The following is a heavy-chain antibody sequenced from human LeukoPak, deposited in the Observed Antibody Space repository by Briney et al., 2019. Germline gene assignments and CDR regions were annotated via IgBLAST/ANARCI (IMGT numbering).Heavy chain of an antibody. Sequence: GGSLRLSCAASGYTFSDYYMSWIRQAPGKGLEWVSYISSSGSTIYYADSVKGRFTISRGNAKNSLYLQMNSLRAEDTAVYYCARRGFSSSWYENWFDPWGQGTLVTVSS. CDR1: GYTFSDYY. J-gene: IGHJ5*02. V-gene: IGHV3-11*01. CDR3: ARRGFSSSWYENWFDP. D-gene: IGHD6-13*01. CDR2: ISSSGSTI.